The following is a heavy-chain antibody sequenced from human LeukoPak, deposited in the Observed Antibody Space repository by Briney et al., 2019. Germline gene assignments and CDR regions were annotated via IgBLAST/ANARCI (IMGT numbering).Heavy chain of an antibody. CDR1: GFTFSSYA. CDR2: ISGSGGST. V-gene: IGHV3-23*01. Sequence: GGSLRLSCAASGFTFSSYAMGWVRQAPGKGLEWVSAISGSGGSTYYADSVKGRFTISRDNSKNTLYLQMNSLRAEDTAVYYCAKDRQWLVRVSAFDIWGQGTMVTVSS. D-gene: IGHD6-19*01. J-gene: IGHJ3*02. CDR3: AKDRQWLVRVSAFDI.